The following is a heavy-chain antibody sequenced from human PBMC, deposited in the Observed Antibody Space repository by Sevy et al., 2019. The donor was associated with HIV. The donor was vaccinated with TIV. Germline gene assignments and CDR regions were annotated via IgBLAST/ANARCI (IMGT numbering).Heavy chain of an antibody. Sequence: ASVKVSCKASGYTFTGYYVHWVRQAPGRGLEWMGWINPETGDTRYTDKFQGRVTMTRDTSISTAYMDLISLTSDDTAVYYCASYGYNTSFACWGRGTLVTVSS. CDR1: GYTFTGYY. CDR3: ASYGYNTSFAC. V-gene: IGHV1-2*02. D-gene: IGHD5-12*01. CDR2: INPETGDT. J-gene: IGHJ4*02.